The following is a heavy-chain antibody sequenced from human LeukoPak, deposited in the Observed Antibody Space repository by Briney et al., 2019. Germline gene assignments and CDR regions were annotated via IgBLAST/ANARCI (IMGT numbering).Heavy chain of an antibody. J-gene: IGHJ4*02. CDR3: ARDKRGSYYLDY. Sequence: GGSLRLSCAASGFTFSSYSMNWVRQAPGKGLEWVSSISSSSSYIYYADSVKGRFTISRDNAKNSLYLQMNSLRAEDTAVYYCARDKRGSYYLDYWGQGTLVTVSS. CDR1: GFTFSSYS. D-gene: IGHD1-26*01. CDR2: ISSSSSYI. V-gene: IGHV3-21*01.